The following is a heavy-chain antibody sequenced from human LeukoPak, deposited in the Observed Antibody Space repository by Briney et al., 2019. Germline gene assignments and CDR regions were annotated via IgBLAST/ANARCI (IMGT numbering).Heavy chain of an antibody. CDR3: ARGVLLWFGEFRGWFDP. CDR2: IYHSGST. CDR1: GYSISSGYY. V-gene: IGHV4-38-2*02. D-gene: IGHD3-10*01. Sequence: SETLSLTCTVSGYSISSGYYWGWIRQPPGKGLGWIGNIYHSGSTYYNPSLKSRVTISVDTSKNQFSLKLSSVTAADTAVYYCARGVLLWFGEFRGWFDPWGQGTLVTVSS. J-gene: IGHJ5*02.